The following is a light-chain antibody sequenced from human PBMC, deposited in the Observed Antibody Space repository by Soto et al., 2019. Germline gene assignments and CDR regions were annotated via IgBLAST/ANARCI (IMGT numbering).Light chain of an antibody. V-gene: IGKV1-5*03. J-gene: IGKJ1*01. CDR1: ESISSW. CDR3: QQYNSYPXT. CDR2: KAS. Sequence: DIQMTQSPSTLSASIGDRVTITCRASESISSWLAWYQQKPGKAPKLLIYKASNLGSGVPSRFSGSGSGTEFTLTISSLQPDDFATYYCQQYNSYPXTFGQGTKVDIK.